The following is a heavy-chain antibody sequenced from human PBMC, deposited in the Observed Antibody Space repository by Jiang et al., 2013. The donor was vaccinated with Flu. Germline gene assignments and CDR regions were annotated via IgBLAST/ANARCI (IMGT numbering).Heavy chain of an antibody. CDR1: GSTSSKHV. V-gene: IGHV1-18*04. CDR2: ITSYSGKT. CDR3: ASHYDSSGFDAFDV. Sequence: SGAEVTEPGASVQVSCKASGSTSSKHVISWVRQAPGQGLEWMGWITSYSGKTNYAQKFQDRVTMTTDTSTTTVYLQVRGLRSDDTAVYFCASHYDSSGFDAFDVWGRGTVVTVSS. J-gene: IGHJ3*01. D-gene: IGHD3-22*01.